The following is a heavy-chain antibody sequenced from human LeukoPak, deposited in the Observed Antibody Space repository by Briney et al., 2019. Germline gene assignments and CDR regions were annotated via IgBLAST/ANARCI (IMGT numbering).Heavy chain of an antibody. Sequence: SETLSLTCTVSGGSISSYYWSWIRQPPGKGLEWIGYIYYSGSTNYNPSLKSRVTISVDTSKNQFSLKLSSVTAADTAVYYCARNGFPYSSGRGEFDYWGQGTLVTVSS. D-gene: IGHD6-19*01. CDR1: GGSISSYY. CDR3: ARNGFPYSSGRGEFDY. J-gene: IGHJ4*02. V-gene: IGHV4-59*01. CDR2: IYYSGST.